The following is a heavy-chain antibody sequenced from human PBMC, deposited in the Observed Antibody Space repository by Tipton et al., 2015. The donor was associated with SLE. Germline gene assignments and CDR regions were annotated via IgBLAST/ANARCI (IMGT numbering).Heavy chain of an antibody. CDR1: GFTFSSYA. CDR3: ARDGPFIVVVIAAYFDY. CDR2: ISYDGSNK. D-gene: IGHD2-21*01. Sequence: SLRLSCAASGFTFSSYAMHWVRQAPGKGLEWVAAISYDGSNKYYADSVKGRFTISRDNSKNTLYVQMNSLRAEDTAVYYCARDGPFIVVVIAAYFDYRGQGTLVTVSS. J-gene: IGHJ4*02. V-gene: IGHV3-30*04.